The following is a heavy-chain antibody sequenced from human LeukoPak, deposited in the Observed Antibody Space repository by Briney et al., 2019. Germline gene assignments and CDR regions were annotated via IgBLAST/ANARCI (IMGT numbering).Heavy chain of an antibody. CDR3: ARGNSGHCSGATCYALDY. D-gene: IGHD2-2*01. Sequence: GGSLRLSCAASGFTFSRYAVSYLRQAPGKGLEWVAAISDDFGTYHADSVKGRFTISRDNSRNTLYLQMTSLRAEDTAVYYCARGNSGHCSGATCYALDYWGQGTLVTVSS. J-gene: IGHJ4*02. CDR1: GFTFSRYA. V-gene: IGHV3-23*01. CDR2: ISDDFGT.